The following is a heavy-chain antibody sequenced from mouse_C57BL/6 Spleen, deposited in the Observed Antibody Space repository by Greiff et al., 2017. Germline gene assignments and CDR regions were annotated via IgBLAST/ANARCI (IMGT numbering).Heavy chain of an antibody. CDR3: ARQGYYGNYYWYFDV. J-gene: IGHJ1*03. D-gene: IGHD2-1*01. Sequence: VQLQQSGAELMKPGASVKLSCKATGYTFTGYWIEWVKQRPGHGLEWIGEILPGSGSTNYTEKFKGKATFTADTTSNTAYMQLSSLTTEDSAIYYCARQGYYGNYYWYFDVWGTGTTVTVSS. CDR2: ILPGSGST. V-gene: IGHV1-9*01. CDR1: GYTFTGYW.